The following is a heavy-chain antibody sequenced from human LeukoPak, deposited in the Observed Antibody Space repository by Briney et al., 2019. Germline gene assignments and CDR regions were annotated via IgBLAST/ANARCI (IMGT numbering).Heavy chain of an antibody. Sequence: GGSLRLSCAASGFTFSSYGMPWVRQAPGKGLEWVAVISNDGKHKYYAASVKGRFTISRDNSKNTLYLQMNSLRAEDTALYYCANGVWSGSGSDYFNFWGQGTLVIVSS. V-gene: IGHV3-30*18. CDR3: ANGVWSGSGSDYFNF. J-gene: IGHJ4*02. D-gene: IGHD3-10*01. CDR1: GFTFSSYG. CDR2: ISNDGKHK.